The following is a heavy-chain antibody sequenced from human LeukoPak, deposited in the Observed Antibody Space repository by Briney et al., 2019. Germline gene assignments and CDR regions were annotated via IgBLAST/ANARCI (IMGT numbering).Heavy chain of an antibody. J-gene: IGHJ6*02. Sequence: GGSLRLSCAASGFTFSSYEMNWVRQAPGKGLEWVSYIGSSGSTIYYADSVKGRFTISRDNAKNSLYLQMNSLRAEDTAVYYCARTSTTYSYYYYGMDVWGQGTTVTVSS. CDR1: GFTFSSYE. D-gene: IGHD1-26*01. CDR2: IGSSGSTI. V-gene: IGHV3-48*03. CDR3: ARTSTTYSYYYYGMDV.